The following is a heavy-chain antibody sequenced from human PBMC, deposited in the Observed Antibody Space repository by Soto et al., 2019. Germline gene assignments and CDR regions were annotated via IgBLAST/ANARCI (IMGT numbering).Heavy chain of an antibody. CDR1: GFTFSSYA. D-gene: IGHD4-17*01. Sequence: QVQLVESGGGVVQPGRSLRLSCAASGFTFSSYAMHWVRQAPGKGLEWVAVISYDGSNKYYADSVKGRFTISRDNSKNTLYLQMNSLRAEDTAVYYCARDLIFMTTVRRGGMDVW. CDR3: ARDLIFMTTVRRGGMDV. CDR2: ISYDGSNK. V-gene: IGHV3-30-3*01. J-gene: IGHJ6*01.